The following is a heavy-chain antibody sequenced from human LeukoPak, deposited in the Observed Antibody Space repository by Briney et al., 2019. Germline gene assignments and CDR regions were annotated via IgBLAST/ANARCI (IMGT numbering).Heavy chain of an antibody. J-gene: IGHJ3*02. D-gene: IGHD4-17*01. CDR3: ARAIFYGDYDYDAFDI. V-gene: IGHV4-61*02. Sequence: SETLSLTCTVSGGSISSGSYYWSWIRQPAGKGLEWIGRIYTSGSTNYNPSLKSRVTISVDTSKNQFSLKLSSVTAADTAVYYCARAIFYGDYDYDAFDIWGQGTMVTVSS. CDR1: GGSISSGSYY. CDR2: IYTSGST.